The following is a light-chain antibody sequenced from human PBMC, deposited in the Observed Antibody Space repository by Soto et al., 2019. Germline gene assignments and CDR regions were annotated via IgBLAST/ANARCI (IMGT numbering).Light chain of an antibody. CDR2: GAS. J-gene: IGKJ4*01. Sequence: IVLTQSPGTLSLSPGERATLSCRASQSVRSNYLAWYRQKPGQAPRLLIYGASSRATGIPDRFSGSGSGTDFTLTISRLEPGDFAVYYCQQYASSPLTFGGGTKVEIK. V-gene: IGKV3-20*01. CDR3: QQYASSPLT. CDR1: QSVRSNY.